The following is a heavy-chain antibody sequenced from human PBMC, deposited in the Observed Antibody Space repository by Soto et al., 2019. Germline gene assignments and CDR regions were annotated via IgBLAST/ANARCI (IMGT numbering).Heavy chain of an antibody. CDR1: GFTFSSYG. V-gene: IGHV3-30*18. CDR2: ISYDGSNK. CDR3: AKDRLGGNSWEFDY. Sequence: GGSLRLSCAASGFTFSSYGMHWVRQAPGKGLEWVAVISYDGSNKYYADSVKGRFTISRDNSKNTLYLQMNSLRAEDTAVYYCAKDRLGGNSWEFDYWGQGTLVTVSS. J-gene: IGHJ4*02. D-gene: IGHD2-21*02.